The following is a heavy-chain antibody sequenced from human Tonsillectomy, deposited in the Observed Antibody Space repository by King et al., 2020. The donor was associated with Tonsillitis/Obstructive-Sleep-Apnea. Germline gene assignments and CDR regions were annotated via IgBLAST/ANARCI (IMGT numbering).Heavy chain of an antibody. D-gene: IGHD2-21*01. CDR2: INPNSGGT. CDR1: GYIFTDYF. CDR3: ATVDNDWIEI. V-gene: IGHV1-2*06. J-gene: IGHJ3*02. Sequence: VQLVQSGAEVRKPGASVKVSCKASGYIFTDYFLHCVRQAPGQGLEWMGRINPNSGGTNYAQKFQGRVTMTRDTSISTAYMELSGLRSDDTAIYYCATVDNDWIEIWGQGTMVTVSS.